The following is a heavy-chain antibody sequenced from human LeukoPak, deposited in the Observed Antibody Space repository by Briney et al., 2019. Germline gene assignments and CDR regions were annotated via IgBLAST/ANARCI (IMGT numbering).Heavy chain of an antibody. CDR3: ASSIEYGGNSGPFDY. CDR1: GYSFTSYW. CDR2: IYPGDSDT. D-gene: IGHD4-23*01. J-gene: IGHJ4*02. Sequence: GESLKISCKGSGYSFTSYWIGWVRQMPGKGLEWMGIIYPGDSDTRYSPSFQGQVTISADKSISTAYLQWSSLKASDTAMYYCASSIEYGGNSGPFDYWGQGTLVAVSS. V-gene: IGHV5-51*01.